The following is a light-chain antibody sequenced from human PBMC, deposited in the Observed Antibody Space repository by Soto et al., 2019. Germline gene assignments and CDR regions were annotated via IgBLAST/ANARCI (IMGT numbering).Light chain of an antibody. CDR1: QGISNF. Sequence: DIQLTQSPSFLSASVGDRVTIACRASQGISNFLAWCQQKAGKAPKLLIYAASTLQSGVPSRFSGSGSGTEFTLTITSVQPEDFATYYCQQSYSTPTFGQGTKVDIK. J-gene: IGKJ1*01. CDR3: QQSYSTPT. V-gene: IGKV1-9*01. CDR2: AAS.